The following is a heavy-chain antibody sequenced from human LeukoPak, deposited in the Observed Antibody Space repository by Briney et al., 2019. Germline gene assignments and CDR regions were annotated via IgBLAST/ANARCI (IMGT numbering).Heavy chain of an antibody. J-gene: IGHJ3*02. CDR3: ARHDFGVYDFSAFDI. CDR1: GASISDSPYY. V-gene: IGHV4-39*01. Sequence: SETLSLTCDVSGASISDSPYYWGWIRQSPGKGLEWIGSVLYSGTTHYNPSLKNRVSVSVDTSKNQFSLDLRSVTAADTALYYCARHDFGVYDFSAFDIWGQGTLIKVSS. CDR2: VLYSGTT. D-gene: IGHD5/OR15-5a*01.